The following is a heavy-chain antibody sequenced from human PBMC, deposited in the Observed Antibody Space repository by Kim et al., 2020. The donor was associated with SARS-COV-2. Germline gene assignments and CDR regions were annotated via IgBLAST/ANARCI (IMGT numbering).Heavy chain of an antibody. CDR1: GFTFSSYA. V-gene: IGHV3-23*01. CDR3: AKDPSYYYDSSGYR. J-gene: IGHJ4*02. Sequence: GGSLRLSCAASGFTFSSYAMSWVRQAPGKGLEWVSAISGSGGSTYYADSVKGRFTISRDNSKNTLYLQMNSLRAEDTAVYYCAKDPSYYYDSSGYRWGQGTLVTVSS. D-gene: IGHD3-22*01. CDR2: ISGSGGST.